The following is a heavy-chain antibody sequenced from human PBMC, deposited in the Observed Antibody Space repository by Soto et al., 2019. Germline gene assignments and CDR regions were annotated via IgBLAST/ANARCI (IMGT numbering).Heavy chain of an antibody. J-gene: IGHJ4*01. Sequence: ASVQVSCKASGYTFTSYYMHWVRQAPGQGLEWMGIINPSGGSTSYAQKFQGRVTMTRDTSTSTVYMELSSLRPEDTAVYYCARSIPVLIYSSGWYGIDYWGQ. V-gene: IGHV1-46*01. CDR3: ARSIPVLIYSSGWYGIDY. CDR1: GYTFTSYY. D-gene: IGHD6-19*01. CDR2: INPSGGST.